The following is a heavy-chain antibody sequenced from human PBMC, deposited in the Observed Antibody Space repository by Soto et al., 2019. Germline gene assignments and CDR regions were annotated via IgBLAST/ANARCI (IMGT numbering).Heavy chain of an antibody. D-gene: IGHD3-3*01. Sequence: ASVKVSCKVSGYTLTELSMHWVRQAPWKGLEWMGGFDPEDGETIYAQKFQGRVTMTEDTSTDTAYMELSSPRSEDTAVYYCATGASGPDALDYYAMDVWGQGTTVPVS. V-gene: IGHV1-24*01. CDR1: GYTLTELS. CDR2: FDPEDGET. J-gene: IGHJ6*02. CDR3: ATGASGPDALDYYAMDV.